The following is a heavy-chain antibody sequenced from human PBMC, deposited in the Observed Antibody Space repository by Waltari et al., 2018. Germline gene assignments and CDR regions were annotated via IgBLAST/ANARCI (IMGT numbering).Heavy chain of an antibody. V-gene: IGHV3-23*01. CDR2: ITAFGSGT. CDR1: GFAFKSCA. D-gene: IGHD1-26*01. CDR3: AKGVGASQFLDY. J-gene: IGHJ4*02. Sequence: LESGGGLVQPGGSLRLSCVASGFAFKSCARAWVRQAPGKGLGGVSTITAFGSGTYDADCVRGRFTIARDNSQSTLYLQVKSLTADDTAVYYCAKGVGASQFLDYWGQGTLVTVSS.